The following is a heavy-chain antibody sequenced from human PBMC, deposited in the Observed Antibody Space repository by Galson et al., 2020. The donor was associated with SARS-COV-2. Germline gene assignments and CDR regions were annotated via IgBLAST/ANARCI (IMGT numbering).Heavy chain of an antibody. Sequence: SETLSLTCTVSGGSIISSSYYWGWIRQPPGKGLEWIGTIYYSGTTYYNPSLRSRVTISVDTSKNQFSLKLSSVTAADTAVYYCASPTPYSSSILYYFDSWGQGTLVTVSS. D-gene: IGHD6-13*01. CDR2: IYYSGTT. J-gene: IGHJ4*02. V-gene: IGHV4-39*01. CDR1: GGSIISSSYY. CDR3: ASPTPYSSSILYYFDS.